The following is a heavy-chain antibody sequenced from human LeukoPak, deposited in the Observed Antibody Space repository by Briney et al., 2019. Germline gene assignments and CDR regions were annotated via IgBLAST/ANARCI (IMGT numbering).Heavy chain of an antibody. CDR1: GFTFSDYY. CDR2: ISSSGSTI. D-gene: IGHD4-17*01. Sequence: GGSLRLSCAASGFTFSDYYMSWIRQAPGKGLEWVSYISSSGSTIYYADSVKGRSTISRDNAKNSLYLQMNSLRAEDTAVYYCASAGHDYGDSALPFDYWGQGTLVAVSS. CDR3: ASAGHDYGDSALPFDY. J-gene: IGHJ4*02. V-gene: IGHV3-11*01.